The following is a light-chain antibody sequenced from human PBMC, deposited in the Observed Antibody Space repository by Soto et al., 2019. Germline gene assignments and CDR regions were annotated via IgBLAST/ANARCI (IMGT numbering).Light chain of an antibody. CDR2: DAS. J-gene: IGKJ1*01. CDR3: QQYNNWPPWT. Sequence: EIVLTQSPATLSLSPGERATLSCRASQSVSSYLAWYQQKPGQAPRLLIYDASNRATGIPARFSGSGSGTDFPLTISSLEPEDFAVYYCQQYNNWPPWTFGQGTKVEIK. V-gene: IGKV3-11*01. CDR1: QSVSSY.